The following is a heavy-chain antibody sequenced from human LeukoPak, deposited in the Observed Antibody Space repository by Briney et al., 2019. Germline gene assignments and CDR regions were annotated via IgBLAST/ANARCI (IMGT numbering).Heavy chain of an antibody. CDR2: IYPDDSDI. J-gene: IGHJ4*02. D-gene: IGHD1-26*01. Sequence: GESLKISCKGSGYSFTTYWIGWVRQMPGKGLEWMGIIYPDDSDIRYSPSFQGQVTTSADKSISTAYLQWSSLKASDSAIYYCARRGGSLNYFDSWGQGTLVTVSS. CDR1: GYSFTTYW. V-gene: IGHV5-51*01. CDR3: ARRGGSLNYFDS.